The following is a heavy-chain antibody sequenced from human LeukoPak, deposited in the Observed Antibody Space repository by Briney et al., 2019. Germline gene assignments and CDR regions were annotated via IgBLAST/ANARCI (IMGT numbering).Heavy chain of an antibody. V-gene: IGHV3-23*01. CDR2: ISDTGNT. Sequence: PGGSLILSCAASGFTFSSYGMSWVRQAPGKELEWVSAISDTGNTYHADSVKGRFTISRDSSKNTLFLQMNRLRPEDAAVYYCAKAPVTTCRGAFCYPFDYWGLGTLVTVSS. J-gene: IGHJ4*02. CDR1: GFTFSSYG. D-gene: IGHD2-15*01. CDR3: AKAPVTTCRGAFCYPFDY.